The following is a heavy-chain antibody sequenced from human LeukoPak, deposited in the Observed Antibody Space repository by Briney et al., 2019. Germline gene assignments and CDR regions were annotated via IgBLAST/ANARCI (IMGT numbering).Heavy chain of an antibody. CDR1: GFTFSSYS. V-gene: IGHV3-21*05. CDR2: ISSSSSYI. J-gene: IGHJ6*02. Sequence: GGSLRLSCAASGFTFSSYSMNWVRQAPGKGLEWVSYISSSSSYIYYADSVKGRFTISRDNAKNSLYLQMNSLRAEDTAVYYCARDGPVLRYFDWLSSSVVYYGMDVWGQGTTVTVSS. CDR3: ARDGPVLRYFDWLSSSVVYYGMDV. D-gene: IGHD3-9*01.